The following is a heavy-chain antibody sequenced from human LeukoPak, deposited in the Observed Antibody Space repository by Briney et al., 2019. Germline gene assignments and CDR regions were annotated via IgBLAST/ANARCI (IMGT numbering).Heavy chain of an antibody. J-gene: IGHJ5*02. D-gene: IGHD3-3*01. CDR1: GGSISSGGYS. CDR2: IYHSGNT. Sequence: SETLSLTCVVSGGSISSGGYSWSWIRQPPGKGLEWIGYIYHSGNTYYNPSLKSRVTTSVDRSKNQFSLKLSSVTAADTAVYYCARAGVVITDNWFDPWGQGTLVTVSS. V-gene: IGHV4-30-2*01. CDR3: ARAGVVITDNWFDP.